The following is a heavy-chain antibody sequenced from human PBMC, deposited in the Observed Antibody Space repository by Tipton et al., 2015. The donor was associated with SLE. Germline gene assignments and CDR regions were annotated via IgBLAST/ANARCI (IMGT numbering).Heavy chain of an antibody. Sequence: TLSLTCTVSGGSFSSGSYYWSWIRQFPGRGLEWIGYIYDSGNTYYNPSLQSRVTISVDTSKSQFSLKLSSVTAADTAVYYCARYMIVVVITPGGDAFDIWGQGTMVTVSS. CDR3: ARYMIVVVITPGGDAFDI. J-gene: IGHJ3*02. V-gene: IGHV4-31*03. CDR2: IYDSGNT. D-gene: IGHD3-22*01. CDR1: GGSFSSGSYY.